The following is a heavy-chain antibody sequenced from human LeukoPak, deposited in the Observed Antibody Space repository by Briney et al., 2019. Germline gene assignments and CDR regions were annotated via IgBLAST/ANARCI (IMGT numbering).Heavy chain of an antibody. CDR2: ISKTSSMI. CDR1: GGSISSSSYY. V-gene: IGHV3-11*04. J-gene: IGHJ4*02. Sequence: LSLTCTVSGGSISSSSYYWGWIRQPPGKGLEWVSFISKTSSMIYYADSVKGRFTISRDNAKNSLYLHMSSLRAEDTAVYYCARLAGAGSSGFWGQGTLVTVSS. CDR3: ARLAGAGSSGF. D-gene: IGHD1-26*01.